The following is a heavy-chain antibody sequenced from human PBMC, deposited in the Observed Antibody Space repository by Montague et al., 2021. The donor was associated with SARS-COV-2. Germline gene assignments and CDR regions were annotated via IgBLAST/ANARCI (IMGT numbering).Heavy chain of an antibody. Sequence: SMRFSCAASGFTLYAYWMNWVRQAPGKGLEWVANINYDGSETYYVGSVKGRFTISRDNANNALHLQMNSLRAADTAVYFCARNPHRTYFYGSGIYLLNHSFDYWGPGTLVTVSS. V-gene: IGHV3-7*01. D-gene: IGHD3-10*01. CDR3: ARNPHRTYFYGSGIYLLNHSFDY. J-gene: IGHJ4*02. CDR1: GFTLYAYW. CDR2: INYDGSET.